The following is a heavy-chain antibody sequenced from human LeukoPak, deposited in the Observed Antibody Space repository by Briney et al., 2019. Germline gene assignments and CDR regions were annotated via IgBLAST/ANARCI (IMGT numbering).Heavy chain of an antibody. CDR2: IPSDGRDK. CDR3: TNHWGQFDY. V-gene: IGHV3-30*04. CDR1: GFPFSSYA. D-gene: IGHD3-16*01. Sequence: PGGSLRLSCAASGFPFSSYAMHWLRQAPGKGLEWLAVIPSDGRDKYHADSVKGRFTISRDNSKNTLYLHMNSLTPDDTAVYYCTNHWGQFDYWGQGALVIVSS. J-gene: IGHJ4*02.